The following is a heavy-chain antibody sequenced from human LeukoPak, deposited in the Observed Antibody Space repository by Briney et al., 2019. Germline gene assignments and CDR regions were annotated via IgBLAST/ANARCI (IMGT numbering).Heavy chain of an antibody. CDR3: ARQRGSYSDY. J-gene: IGHJ4*02. CDR1: GGSISSSSYY. Sequence: SETLSPTCTVSGGSISSSSYYWGWIRQPPGKGLEWIGSIYYSGSTYYNPSLKSRVTISVDTSKNQFSLKLSSVTAADTAVYYCARQRGSYSDYWGQGTLVTVSS. D-gene: IGHD3-16*01. CDR2: IYYSGST. V-gene: IGHV4-39*01.